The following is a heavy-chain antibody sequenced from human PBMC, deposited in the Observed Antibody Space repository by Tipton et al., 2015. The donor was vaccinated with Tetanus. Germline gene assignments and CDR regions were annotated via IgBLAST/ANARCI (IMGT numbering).Heavy chain of an antibody. J-gene: IGHJ6*02. V-gene: IGHV3-9*01. CDR1: GFIFRNYA. Sequence: SLRLSCAASGFIFRNYAFHWVRQAPGKGLEWVSGISWNSGSIGYADSVKGRFTISRDNAKNSLYLQMNSLRAEDTALYYCAKDTGVTPHYGMDVWGQGTTVTVSS. CDR3: AKDTGVTPHYGMDV. CDR2: ISWNSGSI. D-gene: IGHD2-21*02.